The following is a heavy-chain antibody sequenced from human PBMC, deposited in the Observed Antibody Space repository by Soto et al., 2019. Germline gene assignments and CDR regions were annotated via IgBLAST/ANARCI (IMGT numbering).Heavy chain of an antibody. CDR1: GGTFTTYD. Sequence: SVKVSCKASGGTFTTYDISWVRQAPGQGLEWMGGIIPLFDATKYAQKFQGRVTITADKSTGTAYMELSSLRSEDTAMYYCARVPVEMGTIGFYYYYGMDVWGQGTTVTVSS. V-gene: IGHV1-69*06. CDR2: IIPLFDAT. CDR3: ARVPVEMGTIGFYYYYGMDV. J-gene: IGHJ6*02.